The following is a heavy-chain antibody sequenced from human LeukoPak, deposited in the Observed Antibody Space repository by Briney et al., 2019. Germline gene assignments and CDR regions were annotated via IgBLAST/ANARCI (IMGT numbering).Heavy chain of an antibody. CDR1: GGSISSSNW. CDR3: ARDHGDGYTLGY. CDR2: IYHSGST. D-gene: IGHD5-24*01. V-gene: IGHV4-4*02. Sequence: SGTLSLTCAVSGGSISSSNWWSWVRQPPGKGLEWIGEIYHSGSTNYNPSLKSRVTISVDTSKNQFSLKLSSVTAADTAVYYCARDHGDGYTLGYWGQGTLVTVSS. J-gene: IGHJ4*02.